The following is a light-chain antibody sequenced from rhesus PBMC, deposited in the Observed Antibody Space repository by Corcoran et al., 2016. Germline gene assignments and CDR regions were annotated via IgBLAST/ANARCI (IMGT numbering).Light chain of an antibody. CDR2: YGN. CDR1: QGISDY. Sequence: DIQMSQSPSSLSASVGDRVTITCRASQGISDYLNWYQQKPGQAPKLLIYYGNNLDSGVPTRFSGSGSGTDYTLTISSLQPEELATCHCQQTDTIPYSFGQGTKVEVK. V-gene: IGKV1-32*05. CDR3: QQTDTIPYS. J-gene: IGKJ2*01.